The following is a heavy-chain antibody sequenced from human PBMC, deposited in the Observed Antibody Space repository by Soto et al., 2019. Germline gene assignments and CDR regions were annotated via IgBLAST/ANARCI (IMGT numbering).Heavy chain of an antibody. V-gene: IGHV3-33*01. CDR3: ATDRQSCSGGRCHGRWLDP. Sequence: PGGSLRLSCATSGFTFSSSGMHWVRQAPGKGLEWLAHIWFDGSNENYADSVKGRFTISRDNSKNTLYLQMGSLTAEDTAVYYCATDRQSCSGGRCHGRWLDPWGRGTLVTVSS. CDR1: GFTFSSSG. D-gene: IGHD2-15*01. CDR2: IWFDGSNE. J-gene: IGHJ5*02.